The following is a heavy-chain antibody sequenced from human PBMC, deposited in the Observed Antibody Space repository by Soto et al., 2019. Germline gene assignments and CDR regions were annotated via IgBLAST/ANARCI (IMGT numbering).Heavy chain of an antibody. V-gene: IGHV4-59*01. CDR1: GGSISSYY. CDR2: IYYSGST. J-gene: IGHJ4*02. D-gene: IGHD4-17*01. Sequence: PSETLSLTCTVSGGSISSYYWSWIRQPPGKGLEWIGYIYYSGSTNYNPSLKSRVTISVDTSKNQFSLKLSSVTAADTAVYYCARAADYGDSHFDYWGQGTLVTVSS. CDR3: ARAADYGDSHFDY.